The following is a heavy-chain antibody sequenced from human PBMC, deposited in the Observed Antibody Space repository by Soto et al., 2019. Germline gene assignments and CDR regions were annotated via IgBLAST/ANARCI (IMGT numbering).Heavy chain of an antibody. CDR3: GRGRDGDY. Sequence: QVHLVQSGAEVKKPGASVKVSCKGSGYAFTTYGITWVRQAPGQGLEWMGWISAHNGNTNYAQKLQGRVTVTRDTTTSTAYKELRSLRSDGTAGYYWGRGRDGDYWGQGALVTVSS. CDR2: ISAHNGNT. J-gene: IGHJ4*02. D-gene: IGHD6-6*01. CDR1: GYAFTTYG. V-gene: IGHV1-18*01.